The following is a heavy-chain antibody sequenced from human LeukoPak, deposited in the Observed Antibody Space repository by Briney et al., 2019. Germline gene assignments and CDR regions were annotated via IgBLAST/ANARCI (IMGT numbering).Heavy chain of an antibody. CDR3: VTGLQRGAGSYDY. D-gene: IGHD2-15*01. V-gene: IGHV3-48*03. CDR1: GFTFSSYE. CDR2: ISSSGSTI. Sequence: GGSLRLSWAASGFTFSSYEMSWVRQAPGKGLEWVSYISSSGSTIYYADSVKGRFTISRDNAKNSLYLQMNSLRAEDTAVYYCVTGLQRGAGSYDYWGQGTLVTVSS. J-gene: IGHJ4*02.